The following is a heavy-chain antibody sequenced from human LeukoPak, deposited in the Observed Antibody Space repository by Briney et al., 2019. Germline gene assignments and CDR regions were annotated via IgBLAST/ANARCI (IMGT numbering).Heavy chain of an antibody. CDR2: IIERGNA. D-gene: IGHD3-10*01. J-gene: IGHJ2*01. Sequence: SETLSLTCALYGGSFSSYSWSWTWIRQTREKGLEWIGEIIERGNANYNPSLKSRVTIDPDTSKNQFSLKLTSMTAADTAMYYCARGYYPPRWYFDLWGRGTLVTVSS. V-gene: IGHV4-34*01. CDR1: GGSFSSYS. CDR3: ARGYYPPRWYFDL.